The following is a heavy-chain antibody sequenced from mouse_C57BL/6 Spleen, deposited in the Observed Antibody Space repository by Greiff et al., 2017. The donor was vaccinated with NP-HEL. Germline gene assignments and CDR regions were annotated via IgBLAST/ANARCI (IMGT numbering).Heavy chain of an antibody. J-gene: IGHJ1*03. CDR2: INPNYGTT. D-gene: IGHD1-1*01. Sequence: VHVKQSGPELVKPGASVKISCKASGYSFTDYNMNWVKQSNGKSLEWIGVINPNYGTTSYNQKFKGKATLTVDQSSSTAYMQLNSLTSEDSAVYYCARDYGSSPYWYFDVWGTGTTVTVSS. CDR3: ARDYGSSPYWYFDV. V-gene: IGHV1-39*01. CDR1: GYSFTDYN.